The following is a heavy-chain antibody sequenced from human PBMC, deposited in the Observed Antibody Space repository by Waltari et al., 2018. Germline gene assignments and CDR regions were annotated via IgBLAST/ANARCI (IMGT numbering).Heavy chain of an antibody. Sequence: VQLVESGGGVIQSGGSLGRPVAASGFMFGPHWMHRVRQAPGKGLEWVANIKQDGTEKIYVDSVKGRFTILRDNAKNSLFLQMNSLRADDTGVYYCARILCDGSKCYNGLDVWGQGTAVTVSS. CDR3: ARILCDGSKCYNGLDV. CDR1: GFMFGPHW. J-gene: IGHJ6*02. V-gene: IGHV3-7*01. D-gene: IGHD3-10*01. CDR2: IKQDGTEK.